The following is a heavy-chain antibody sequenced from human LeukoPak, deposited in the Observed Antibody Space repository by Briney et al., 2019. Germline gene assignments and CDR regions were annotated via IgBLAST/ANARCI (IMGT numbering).Heavy chain of an antibody. CDR3: ASVGYSSGWWGGYFDY. V-gene: IGHV4-39*07. Sequence: SETLSLTCTVSGGSISSSSYYWGWIRQPPGKGLEWIGSIYYSGSTYYNPSLKSRVTISVDTSKNQFSLKLSSVTAADTAVYYCASVGYSSGWWGGYFDYWGQGTLVTDSS. D-gene: IGHD6-19*01. J-gene: IGHJ4*02. CDR2: IYYSGST. CDR1: GGSISSSSYY.